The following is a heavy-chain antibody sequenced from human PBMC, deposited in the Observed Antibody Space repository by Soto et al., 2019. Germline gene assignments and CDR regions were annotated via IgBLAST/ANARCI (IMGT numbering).Heavy chain of an antibody. D-gene: IGHD3-3*01. CDR3: AKYAFWSSYYIGDSFEY. CDR1: GFTFSTYA. V-gene: IGHV3-23*01. Sequence: EVQLLESGGGLVQPGGSLRLSCAASGFTFSTYAMSWVRQAPGKGLEWVSAISGGGGNVNYADSVKGRFTISRDNSRTVVYLEMRSLRAEDTAMYYCAKYAFWSSYYIGDSFEYWGQGTLVTVSS. CDR2: ISGGGGNV. J-gene: IGHJ4*02.